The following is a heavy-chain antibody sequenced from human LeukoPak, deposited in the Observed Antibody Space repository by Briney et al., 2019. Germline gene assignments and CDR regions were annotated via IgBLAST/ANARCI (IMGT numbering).Heavy chain of an antibody. CDR1: GFLFRNYW. CDR3: ARIGYKSSSFDY. V-gene: IGHV3-7*01. Sequence: GGSLRLSCAASGFLFRNYWMSWVRQAPGKGLEWVANIKEDGTIKYYVGSVKGRFTISRDTAKNSVYLQMNSLRVEDTGIYFCARIGYKSSSFDYWGQGTLVTVSS. J-gene: IGHJ4*02. CDR2: IKEDGTIK. D-gene: IGHD2-2*02.